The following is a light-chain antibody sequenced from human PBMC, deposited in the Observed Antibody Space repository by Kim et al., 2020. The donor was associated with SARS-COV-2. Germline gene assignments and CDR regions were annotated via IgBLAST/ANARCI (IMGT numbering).Light chain of an antibody. Sequence: SYELTQPPSVSVSPGQTASITCSGDHLGHKYVSWYQQKPGQSPLLVIYQDTRRPSGIPGRFSGSNSENTATLTISGAQATDEADYYCQAWVSSTLVFGGGTQLTVL. CDR3: QAWVSSTLV. V-gene: IGLV3-1*01. CDR1: HLGHKY. J-gene: IGLJ2*01. CDR2: QDT.